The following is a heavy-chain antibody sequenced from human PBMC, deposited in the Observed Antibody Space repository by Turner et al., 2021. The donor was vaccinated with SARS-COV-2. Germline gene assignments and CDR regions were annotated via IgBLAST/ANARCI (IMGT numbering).Heavy chain of an antibody. J-gene: IGHJ6*02. V-gene: IGHV3-53*04. CDR2: ISSGGTT. Sequence: EVQLVESGGGSVQPGASLRLSCAASGFTVSSTYMSWVRQAPGKVLEWIQLISSGGTTYYADSVKGRFNISRNNSKNTLYLQMNSLRAEDTAVYYCARDLNYYGMDVWGQGTTVTVSS. D-gene: IGHD3-9*01. CDR1: GFTVSSTY. CDR3: ARDLNYYGMDV.